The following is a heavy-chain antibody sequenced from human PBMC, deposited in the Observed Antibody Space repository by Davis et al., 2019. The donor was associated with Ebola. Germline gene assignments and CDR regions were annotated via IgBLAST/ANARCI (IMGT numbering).Heavy chain of an antibody. CDR3: ARDYYGATVAGADY. J-gene: IGHJ4*02. D-gene: IGHD4-17*01. CDR2: ISAYNGNT. Sequence: ASVKVSCKASGSTFTSYGITWVRQAPGQGLEWMGWISAYNGNTNYAQKLRDRVTMTTDTSTSTAYMELRSLRSDDTAVYYCARDYYGATVAGADYWGQGTLVTVSS. V-gene: IGHV1-18*01. CDR1: GSTFTSYG.